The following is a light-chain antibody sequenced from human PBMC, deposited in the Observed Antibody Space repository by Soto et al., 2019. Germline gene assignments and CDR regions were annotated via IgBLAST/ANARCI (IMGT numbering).Light chain of an antibody. CDR2: RND. J-gene: IGLJ3*02. Sequence: QSVLTQPPSVSGAPGQTVTISCTGSSSNIGADFDVHWYQHLPGTAPNLLISRNDNRPSGVPDRFSGSKSGTSASLAITGLQVEDEGDYYCQSRDSSLSSSWVFGGGTQLTVL. CDR1: SSNIGADFD. V-gene: IGLV1-40*01. CDR3: QSRDSSLSSSWV.